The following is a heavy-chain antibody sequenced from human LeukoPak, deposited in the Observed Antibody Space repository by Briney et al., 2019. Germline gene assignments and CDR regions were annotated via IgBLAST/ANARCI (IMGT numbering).Heavy chain of an antibody. CDR2: INPNGGST. CDR3: ARDPPSYAIVVVPAAPDY. J-gene: IGHJ4*02. V-gene: IGHV1-46*01. Sequence: ASVKVSCKASGYTLTRYFIHWVQQAPGQGLEWMGIINPNGGSTSYPQKFQGRVTMTRDTSTSTVYMELSSLRSEDTAVYYCARDPPSYAIVVVPAAPDYWGQGTLVTVSS. D-gene: IGHD2-2*01. CDR1: GYTLTRYF.